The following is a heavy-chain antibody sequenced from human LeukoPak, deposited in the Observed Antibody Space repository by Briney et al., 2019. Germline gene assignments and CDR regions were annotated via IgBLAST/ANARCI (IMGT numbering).Heavy chain of an antibody. CDR2: IYYGGST. CDR3: ARQNWKHFDY. V-gene: IGHV4-31*03. CDR1: GGSISSGGYY. Sequence: SETLSLTCTVSGGSISSGGYYWSWIRQHPGKGLEWIGYIYYGGSTYYNPSLKSRVTISVDTSKNQFSLKLSSVTAADTAVYYCARQNWKHFDYWGQGTLVTVSS. D-gene: IGHD1-1*01. J-gene: IGHJ4*02.